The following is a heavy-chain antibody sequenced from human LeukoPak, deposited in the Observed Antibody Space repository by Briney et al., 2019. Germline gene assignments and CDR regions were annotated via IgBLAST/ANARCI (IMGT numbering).Heavy chain of an antibody. CDR2: IYYSGST. D-gene: IGHD6-13*01. CDR1: GGSISSYY. Sequence: SETLSLTCTVSGGSISSYYWSWIRQPPGKGLEWIGYIYYSGSTNYNPSLKSRVTISVDTSKNQFSLKLRSVTAADTAVYYCARGIAAAGYYYYMDGWGKGTTVTVCS. V-gene: IGHV4-59*01. CDR3: ARGIAAAGYYYYMDG. J-gene: IGHJ6*03.